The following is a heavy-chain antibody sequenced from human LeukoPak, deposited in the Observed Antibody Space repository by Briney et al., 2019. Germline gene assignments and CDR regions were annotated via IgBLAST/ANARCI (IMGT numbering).Heavy chain of an antibody. CDR1: GDRFTSHW. D-gene: IGHD6-19*01. CDR2: IYLGDSET. Sequence: GESLKISCKGSGDRFTSHWIGWVRQMPGKGLEWMGTIYLGDSETRYSPSFQGQVIISADKSITTAYLQWSSLKASDTAIYYCARHPSYTRGWPLDYWGQGTLVTVSS. V-gene: IGHV5-51*01. CDR3: ARHPSYTRGWPLDY. J-gene: IGHJ4*02.